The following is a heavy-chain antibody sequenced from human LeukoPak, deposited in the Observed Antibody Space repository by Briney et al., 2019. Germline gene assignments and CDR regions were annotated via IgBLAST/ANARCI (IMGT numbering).Heavy chain of an antibody. CDR3: ARDLGPYSYGDY. Sequence: GGSVRLSCAASGFTFSSYSMHWVRQAPGKGLEWVSYINSSSSTIYYADSVKGRFTISRDNAKNSLYLQMNSLRAEDTAVYYCARDLGPYSYGDYWGQRTLVTVSS. CDR1: GFTFSSYS. D-gene: IGHD5-18*01. J-gene: IGHJ4*02. CDR2: INSSSSTI. V-gene: IGHV3-48*01.